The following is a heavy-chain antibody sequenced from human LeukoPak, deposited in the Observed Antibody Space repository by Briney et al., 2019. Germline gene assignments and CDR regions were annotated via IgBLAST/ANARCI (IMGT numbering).Heavy chain of an antibody. CDR1: GFSFSTYW. D-gene: IGHD3-10*01. CDR2: IKPDGSEK. Sequence: PGGCLRLSCAASGFSFSTYWTSWVRQAPGKGPEWVASIKPDGSEKYYVDSVTGRFTISRDNAKNSLYPQMSNLKPEDTAVYYCGREGNWGQGTLVTVSS. J-gene: IGHJ1*01. V-gene: IGHV3-7*01. CDR3: GREGN.